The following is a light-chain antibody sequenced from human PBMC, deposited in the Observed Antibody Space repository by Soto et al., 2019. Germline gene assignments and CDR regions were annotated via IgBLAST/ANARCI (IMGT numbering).Light chain of an antibody. Sequence: DSVMSQSPDSLAVSLGERATINCKSSQSVLYSSNNKNYLAWYQQKPGQPPKLLIYWASTRESGVPDRFSGSGSGTDFTLTISSLQAEDVALYYCQQYYSLPLIFGGGTKVDIK. V-gene: IGKV4-1*01. CDR2: WAS. J-gene: IGKJ4*01. CDR1: QSVLYSSNNKNY. CDR3: QQYYSLPLI.